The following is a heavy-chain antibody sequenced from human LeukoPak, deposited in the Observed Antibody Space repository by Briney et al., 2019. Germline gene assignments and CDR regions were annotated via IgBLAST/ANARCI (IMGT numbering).Heavy chain of an antibody. V-gene: IGHV4-4*02. J-gene: IGHJ4*02. CDR3: ARVNINNWHSCDY. D-gene: IGHD1-1*01. CDR2: IYHSGSP. CDR1: GFTFSNAW. Sequence: KTGGSLRLSCAASGFTFSNAWMSWVRQPPGKGLEWIGEIYHSGSPNYNPSLKSRVTISVDKSRNHFSLNLSSVTAADTAVYYCARVNINNWHSCDYWGQGTLVTVSS.